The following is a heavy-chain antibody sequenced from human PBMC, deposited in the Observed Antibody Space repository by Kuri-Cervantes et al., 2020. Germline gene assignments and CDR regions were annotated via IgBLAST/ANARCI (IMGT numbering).Heavy chain of an antibody. Sequence: GSLRLSCAVSGGSISSGGYSWSWIRQPPGKGLEWIGYIYYSGSTNYNPSLKSRVTISVDTSKNQFSLKLSSVTAADTAVYYCARVRSLPWGGDAFDIWGQGTMVTVSS. V-gene: IGHV4-61*08. CDR2: IYYSGST. CDR3: ARVRSLPWGGDAFDI. J-gene: IGHJ3*02. D-gene: IGHD3-16*01. CDR1: GGSISSGGYS.